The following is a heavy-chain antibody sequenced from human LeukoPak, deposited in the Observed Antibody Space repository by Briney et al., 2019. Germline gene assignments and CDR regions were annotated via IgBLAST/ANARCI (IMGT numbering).Heavy chain of an antibody. CDR3: ARVISGNNRWGAFDI. Sequence: GGSLRLSCAASGFTFSSYGMHWVRQAPGKGLVWVSRINNDGSSTNYADSVKGRFTIFRDNAKNTLYLQMNSLRAEDTAVYYCARVISGNNRWGAFDIWGQGTMVTVSS. J-gene: IGHJ3*02. D-gene: IGHD1-26*01. CDR1: GFTFSSYG. CDR2: INNDGSST. V-gene: IGHV3-74*01.